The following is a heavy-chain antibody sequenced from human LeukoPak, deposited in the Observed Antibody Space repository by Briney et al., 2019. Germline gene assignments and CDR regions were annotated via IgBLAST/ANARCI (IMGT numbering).Heavy chain of an antibody. J-gene: IGHJ4*02. V-gene: IGHV3-74*01. Sequence: GGSLRLSCAASGFTFSSYWMHWVRQAPGKGLVWVSRINSDGSSTSYADSVKGRFTISRDNAKNSLYLQMNSLRAEDTATYYCARDLRSVSRWDPFDHWGQGVLVTVSS. CDR3: ARDLRSVSRWDPFDH. CDR2: INSDGSST. CDR1: GFTFSSYW. D-gene: IGHD2-15*01.